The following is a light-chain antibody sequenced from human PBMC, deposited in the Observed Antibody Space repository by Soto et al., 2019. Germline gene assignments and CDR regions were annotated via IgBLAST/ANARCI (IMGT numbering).Light chain of an antibody. CDR1: SSDVGGYNY. CDR3: SSYAGSNNLV. J-gene: IGLJ3*02. V-gene: IGLV2-8*01. CDR2: EVN. Sequence: QSVLTQPPSASGSPGQSVTISCTGTSSDVGGYNYVSWYQQHPGKAPKLMIYEVNKRPSGVPDRFSGSKSGNTASLIVSGLQAEDEADYYCSSYAGSNNLVFGGGTKLTVL.